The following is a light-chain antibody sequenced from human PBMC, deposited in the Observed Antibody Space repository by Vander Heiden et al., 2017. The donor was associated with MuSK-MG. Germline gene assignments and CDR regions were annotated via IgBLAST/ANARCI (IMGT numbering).Light chain of an antibody. J-gene: IGKJ1*01. CDR2: GES. V-gene: IGKV3-20*01. CDR3: QQYGSSHQT. Sequence: EIVLTQSPGTLSLSPGERATLSCRASQSVSSSYLAWYQQKPGQAPRLLIYGESSRDTGIPDRFSGSGSGTDFTLTISRLEPEDFAVYYCQQYGSSHQTFGQGTKVEIK. CDR1: QSVSSSY.